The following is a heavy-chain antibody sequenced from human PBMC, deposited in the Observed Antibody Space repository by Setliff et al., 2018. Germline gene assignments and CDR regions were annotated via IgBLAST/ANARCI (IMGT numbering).Heavy chain of an antibody. D-gene: IGHD6-19*01. CDR3: ARGFAAEYSSGWGTWYYYYYMDV. CDR2: INHSGST. J-gene: IGHJ6*03. Sequence: SETLSLTCAVYGGSISSGDYYWSWIRQPPGKGLEWIGEINHSGSTNYNPSLKSRVTISVDTSKNQFSLKLSSVTAADTAVYYCARGFAAEYSSGWGTWYYYYYMDVWGKGTTVTVS. V-gene: IGHV4-34*01. CDR1: GGSISSGDYY.